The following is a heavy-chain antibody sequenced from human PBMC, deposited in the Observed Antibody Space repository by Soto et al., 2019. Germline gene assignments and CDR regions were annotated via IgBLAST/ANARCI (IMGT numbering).Heavy chain of an antibody. CDR3: AKDSWAIFGVPAGEYYAMDV. V-gene: IGHV3-23*01. D-gene: IGHD3-3*01. Sequence: GGSLRLSCVASGFTFENYAMSWVRQAPGKGLEWVSAISGSGGTTYYSDSVKGRFTISRDNSKNTVYLQMNDLRVEDAAEYFCAKDSWAIFGVPAGEYYAMDVWGQGATVTVSS. J-gene: IGHJ6*02. CDR2: ISGSGGTT. CDR1: GFTFENYA.